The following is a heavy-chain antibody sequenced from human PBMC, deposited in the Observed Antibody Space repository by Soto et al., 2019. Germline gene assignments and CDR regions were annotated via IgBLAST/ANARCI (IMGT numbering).Heavy chain of an antibody. CDR2: ILGNGGAT. Sequence: EVQLLESGGGLVQPGGSLRLSCAASGFTFSNFALSWVRQAPGKGPQWVSSILGNGGATFYADSVKGRFTISRDNFKNTLYLQMSGLRADDSAMYHCAKDHSISPEGVWGFDFWGRGTLVTVSS. CDR3: AKDHSISPEGVWGFDF. D-gene: IGHD6-13*01. V-gene: IGHV3-23*01. CDR1: GFTFSNFA. J-gene: IGHJ4*02.